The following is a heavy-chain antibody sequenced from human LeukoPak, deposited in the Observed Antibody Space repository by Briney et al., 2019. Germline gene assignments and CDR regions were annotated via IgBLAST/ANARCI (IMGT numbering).Heavy chain of an antibody. CDR3: ARVDGDYVGGYYFDY. Sequence: SETLSLTCTVSGVSISSGGYYWSWIRQHPGKGLEWIGYIYYSGSTYYNPSLKSRVTISVDTSKNQFSLKLSSVTAADTAVYYCARVDGDYVGGYYFDYWGQGTLVTVSS. D-gene: IGHD4-17*01. CDR2: IYYSGST. J-gene: IGHJ4*02. CDR1: GVSISSGGYY. V-gene: IGHV4-31*03.